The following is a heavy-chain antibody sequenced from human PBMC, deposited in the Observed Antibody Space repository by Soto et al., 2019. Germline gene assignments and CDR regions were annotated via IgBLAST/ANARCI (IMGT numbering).Heavy chain of an antibody. CDR1: VDSISTYY. J-gene: IGHJ2*01. V-gene: IGHV4-59*01. Sequence: QVQLRESGPGLVKPSETLSLTCSVSVDSISTYYWNWIRQPPGGGLEWIGHIYHSGSTNYNPSLQSRVTMSVDTSKNHFSLKLSSVTAADTAVYYCARAGTSTWYFDLWGRGTLVTVSS. CDR2: IYHSGST. CDR3: ARAGTSTWYFDL. D-gene: IGHD1-1*01.